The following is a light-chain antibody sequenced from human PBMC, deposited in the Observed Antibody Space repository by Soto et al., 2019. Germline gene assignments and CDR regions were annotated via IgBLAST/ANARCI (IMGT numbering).Light chain of an antibody. Sequence: DIQMTQSPSSLSASVGDRVTITCRASQSIRSYLNWYQQKPGKAPKLLIYAASNLQSGVPSRFSGSGSGTDFTLTISSLQPEDFATYYCQQSYSTPLTFGGGTKVDIK. CDR3: QQSYSTPLT. CDR2: AAS. J-gene: IGKJ4*01. V-gene: IGKV1-39*01. CDR1: QSIRSY.